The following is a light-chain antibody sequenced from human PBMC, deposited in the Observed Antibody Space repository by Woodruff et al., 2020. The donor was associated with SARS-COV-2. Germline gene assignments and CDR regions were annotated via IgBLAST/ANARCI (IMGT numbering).Light chain of an antibody. V-gene: IGLV3-1*01. J-gene: IGLJ2*01. Sequence: VSWYQQKTGQSPVLVIYQDTKRPSGIPERFSGSNSGNTATLTISETQAMDEADYYCQAWDDSVVFGGGTKLTVL. CDR2: QDT. CDR3: QAWDDSVV.